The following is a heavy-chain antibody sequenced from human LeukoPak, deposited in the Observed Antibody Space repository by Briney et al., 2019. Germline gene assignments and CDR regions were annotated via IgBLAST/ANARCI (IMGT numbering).Heavy chain of an antibody. CDR2: ISSSSSYI. V-gene: IGHV3-21*01. CDR3: ARGGAIAALPDDNWFDP. Sequence: GGSLRLSCAASGFTFSSYSMNWVRQAPGKGPEWVSSISSSSSYIYYADSVKGRFTISRDNAKNSLYLQMNSLRAEDTAVYYCARGGAIAALPDDNWFDPWGQGTLVTVSS. J-gene: IGHJ5*02. CDR1: GFTFSSYS. D-gene: IGHD6-13*01.